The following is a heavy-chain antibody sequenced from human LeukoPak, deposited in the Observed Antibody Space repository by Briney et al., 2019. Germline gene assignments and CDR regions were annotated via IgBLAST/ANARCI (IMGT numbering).Heavy chain of an antibody. V-gene: IGHV3-43D*03. CDR2: ISWDGGST. CDR3: AKVGSPNGGYQRGDAFDI. Sequence: GGSLRLSCAASGFTFVDYAMHWVRQAPGKGLEWVSLISWDGGSTYYADSVKGRFTISRDNSKNSLYLQMNSLRAEDTALYYCAKVGSPNGGYQRGDAFDIWGQGTMVTVSS. CDR1: GFTFVDYA. D-gene: IGHD7-27*01. J-gene: IGHJ3*02.